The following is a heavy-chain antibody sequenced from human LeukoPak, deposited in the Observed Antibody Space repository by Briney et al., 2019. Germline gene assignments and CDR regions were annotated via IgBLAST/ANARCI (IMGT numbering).Heavy chain of an antibody. Sequence: SETLSLTCAVYGGSFSGYYWSWIRQPPGKGLEWLGEINHSGSTNYNPSLKSRVTISVDTSKNQFSLKLSSVTAADTAVYYCARFSQYSDSTYHDLDYWGQGTLVTVSS. CDR2: INHSGST. D-gene: IGHD3-22*01. J-gene: IGHJ4*02. CDR1: GGSFSGYY. V-gene: IGHV4-34*01. CDR3: ARFSQYSDSTYHDLDY.